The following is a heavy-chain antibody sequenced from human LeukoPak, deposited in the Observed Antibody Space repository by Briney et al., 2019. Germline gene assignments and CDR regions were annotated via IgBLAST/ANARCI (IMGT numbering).Heavy chain of an antibody. V-gene: IGHV4-30-2*01. D-gene: IGHD2-2*01. Sequence: SQTLSLTCAVSGGSISSGGYSWSWIRQPPGKGLEWIGYIYHSGSTYYNPSLKSRVTISVDRSKNQFSLKLRSVTAADTAVYYCARARTYCNSTSCYYYYYMDVWGKGTTVVVSS. CDR1: GGSISSGGYS. CDR3: ARARTYCNSTSCYYYYYMDV. J-gene: IGHJ6*03. CDR2: IYHSGST.